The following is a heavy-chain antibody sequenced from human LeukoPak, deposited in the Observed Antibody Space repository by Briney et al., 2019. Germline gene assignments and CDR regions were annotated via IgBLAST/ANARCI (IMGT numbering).Heavy chain of an antibody. Sequence: SGGSLRLSCGASGITFSNYGMHWVRQAPGKGLEWVANIKQDGSEKYYVDSVKGRFTISRDNAKNSLYLQMNSLRAEDTAVYYCARGRSGDILTGYYHLYFDYWGQGTLVTVSS. J-gene: IGHJ4*02. CDR1: GITFSNYG. CDR2: IKQDGSEK. D-gene: IGHD3-9*01. CDR3: ARGRSGDILTGYYHLYFDY. V-gene: IGHV3-7*01.